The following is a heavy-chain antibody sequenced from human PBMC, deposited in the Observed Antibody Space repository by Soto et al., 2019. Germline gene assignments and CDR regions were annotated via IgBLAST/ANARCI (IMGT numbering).Heavy chain of an antibody. D-gene: IGHD3-16*01. Sequence: PSETLSLTCAVSGGSISSGGYSWSWIRQPPGKGLECIGYIYHSGSTYYSPSLKSRVTTSMDTSKNQFSLNLSSVTAADTAIYYCARGGGEDNYFGPWGQGTLVTVSS. J-gene: IGHJ5*02. CDR3: ARGGGEDNYFGP. CDR2: IYHSGST. V-gene: IGHV4-30-2*01. CDR1: GGSISSGGYS.